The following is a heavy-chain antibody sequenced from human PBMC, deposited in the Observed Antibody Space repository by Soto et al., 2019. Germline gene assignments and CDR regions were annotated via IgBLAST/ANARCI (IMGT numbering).Heavy chain of an antibody. V-gene: IGHV3-9*01. CDR2: ITWNSGTI. Sequence: EVQMVESGGGLVQPGRSLRLSCAASGFTFVDYAMHWVRQAPGKGLEWVSGITWNSGTIVYADSVKGRFTISRDNAKNSLYLQMNSLRAEDTAFYYCAKELGGGFGELSPWGQGTLVTVSS. CDR1: GFTFVDYA. CDR3: AKELGGGFGELSP. J-gene: IGHJ5*02. D-gene: IGHD3-10*01.